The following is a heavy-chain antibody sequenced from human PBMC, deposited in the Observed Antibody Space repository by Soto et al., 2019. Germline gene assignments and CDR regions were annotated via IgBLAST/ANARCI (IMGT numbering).Heavy chain of an antibody. J-gene: IGHJ4*02. V-gene: IGHV4-59*08. Sequence: QVQLQESGPGLVKPSETLSLTCTDSGGSISSYYWTWIRQPPGKGLEWIGYIYYRGSTNYNPSLKSRVTLSVYTSNNLFSRKLSSVTAADTGVYYCARARGGYFDYWGQGTLVTVAS. CDR1: GGSISSYY. CDR3: ARARGGYFDY. CDR2: IYYRGST.